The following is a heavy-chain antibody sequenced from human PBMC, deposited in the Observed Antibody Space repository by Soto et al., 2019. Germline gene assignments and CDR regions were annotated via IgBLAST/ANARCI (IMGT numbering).Heavy chain of an antibody. Sequence: ASVKVSCKASGYTFTSYAMHWVRQAPGQRLEWMGWINAGNGNTKYSQKFQGRVTITRDTSASTAYMELSSLRSEDTAVYYCARGRSRYSGYVTFDYWGQGTLVTVPQ. CDR2: INAGNGNT. J-gene: IGHJ4*02. D-gene: IGHD5-12*01. CDR1: GYTFTSYA. CDR3: ARGRSRYSGYVTFDY. V-gene: IGHV1-3*01.